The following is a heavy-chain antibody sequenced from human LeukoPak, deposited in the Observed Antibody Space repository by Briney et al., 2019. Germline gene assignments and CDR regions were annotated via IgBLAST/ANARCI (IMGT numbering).Heavy chain of an antibody. Sequence: ASVKVSCKASGYTFTSYDINWVRQATGQGLEWMGWMNPNSGNTGYAQKFQGRVTITRNTSISTAYMELSSLRSEDTAVYYCARGLMEKWYYYYYYYMDVWGKGTTVTVSS. V-gene: IGHV1-8*03. CDR1: GYTFTSYD. D-gene: IGHD2-8*01. CDR3: ARGLMEKWYYYYYYYMDV. J-gene: IGHJ6*03. CDR2: MNPNSGNT.